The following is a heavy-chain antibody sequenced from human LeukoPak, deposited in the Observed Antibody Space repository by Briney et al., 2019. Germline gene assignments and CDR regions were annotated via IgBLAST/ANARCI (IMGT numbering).Heavy chain of an antibody. CDR3: AKDTYSSSWHYMDV. CDR2: ISWNSGSI. V-gene: IGHV3-9*01. D-gene: IGHD6-13*01. Sequence: PGGSLRLSCAASGFTFDDYAMHWVRQAPGKGLEWVSGISWNSGSIGYADSVKGRFTISRDNAKNSLYLQMNSLRAEDTALYYCAKDTYSSSWHYMDVWGKGTTVTISS. CDR1: GFTFDDYA. J-gene: IGHJ6*03.